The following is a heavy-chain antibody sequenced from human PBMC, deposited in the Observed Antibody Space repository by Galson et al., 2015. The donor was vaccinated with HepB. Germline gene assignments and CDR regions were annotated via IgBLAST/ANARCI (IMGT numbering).Heavy chain of an antibody. V-gene: IGHV1-3*01. CDR2: INAGNGNT. D-gene: IGHD3-10*01. CDR1: GYTFTSYY. J-gene: IGHJ4*02. Sequence: SVKVSCKASGYTFTSYYMHWVRQAPGQRLEWMGWINAGNGNTKYSQKFQGRVTITRDTSASTAYMELSSVTAADTAVYYCAKRPVQGVRPRSETSNHFDYWGQGTLVTVSS. CDR3: AKRPVQGVRPRSETSNHFDY.